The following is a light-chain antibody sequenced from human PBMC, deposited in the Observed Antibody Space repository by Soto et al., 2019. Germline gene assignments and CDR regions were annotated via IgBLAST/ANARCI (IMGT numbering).Light chain of an antibody. Sequence: EVVMTQSPSTLSASPGERATLSCWASETVATNLAWYQQKPGQAPRLLISGASTMAAGISHRFRGSGSGTEFTLSISSLLSEDSGIYYCQQYFEWPPMTFGQGTKVEI. V-gene: IGKV3-15*01. CDR1: ETVATN. J-gene: IGKJ1*01. CDR2: GAS. CDR3: QQYFEWPPMT.